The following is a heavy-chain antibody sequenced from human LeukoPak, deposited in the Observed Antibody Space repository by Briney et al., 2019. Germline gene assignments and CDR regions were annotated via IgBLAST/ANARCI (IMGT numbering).Heavy chain of an antibody. CDR1: GFRFSDYW. D-gene: IGHD4-11*01. CDR2: IKGDGSDA. Sequence: GGSLRLSCETSGFRFSDYWMHWARQVPGKGLVWVSRIKGDGSDASYVDSVKGRFTISRDNAKNTLYLQMNSLRAEDTATYYCAKDNSPGWFGPWGQGTLVTVSS. V-gene: IGHV3-74*01. J-gene: IGHJ5*02. CDR3: AKDNSPGWFGP.